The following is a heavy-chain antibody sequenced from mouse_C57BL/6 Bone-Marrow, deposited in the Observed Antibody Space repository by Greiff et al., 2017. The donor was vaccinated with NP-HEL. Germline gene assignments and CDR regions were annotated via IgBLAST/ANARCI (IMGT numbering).Heavy chain of an antibody. V-gene: IGHV1-81*01. CDR2: IYPRSGNT. CDR1: GYTFTSYG. D-gene: IGHD1-1*01. J-gene: IGHJ4*01. CDR3: ARDYYGSEDYYAMDY. Sequence: VQLQQSGAELARPGASVKLSCKASGYTFTSYGISWVKQRTGQGLEWIGEIYPRSGNTYYNEKFKGKATLTADKYSSTAYMELRSLTSEDSAVYFCARDYYGSEDYYAMDYWGQGTSVTVSS.